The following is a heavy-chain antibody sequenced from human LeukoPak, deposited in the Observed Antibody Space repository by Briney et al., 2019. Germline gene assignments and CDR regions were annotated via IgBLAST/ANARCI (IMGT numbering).Heavy chain of an antibody. J-gene: IGHJ4*02. CDR1: GGSISDYY. Sequence: SETLSLICTVSGGSISDYYWSWIRQPAGKGLEWIGRFYTSGSTNYNPSLKSRVTMSVDTSKNQFSLRLSSVTAADTAVYYCARLGAVAANDYWGQGTLVTVSS. D-gene: IGHD6-19*01. V-gene: IGHV4-4*07. CDR3: ARLGAVAANDY. CDR2: FYTSGST.